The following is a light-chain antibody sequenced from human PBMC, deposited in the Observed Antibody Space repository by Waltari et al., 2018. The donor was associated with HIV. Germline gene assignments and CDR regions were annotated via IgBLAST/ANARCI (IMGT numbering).Light chain of an antibody. CDR3: TTWDSSVTAWV. J-gene: IGLJ3*02. CDR2: SND. V-gene: IGLV1-47*02. CDR1: SSNIGSDF. Sequence: QSVLTQPPSASGTPGQRVTISCSGSSSNIGSDFVYWYQQPPGTAPKLLIYSNDQRPSGVPDRFSGSKSGTSASLAISGLRSEDEADYYCTTWDSSVTAWVFGGGTKLTVL.